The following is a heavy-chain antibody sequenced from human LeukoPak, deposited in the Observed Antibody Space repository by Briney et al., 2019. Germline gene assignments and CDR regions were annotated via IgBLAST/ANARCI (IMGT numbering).Heavy chain of an antibody. V-gene: IGHV3-23*01. J-gene: IGHJ4*02. CDR3: AKGYGSGSYSADY. D-gene: IGHD3-10*01. CDR1: GFTFSSYA. Sequence: GGSLRLSCAASGFTFSSYAINWVRQAPGKGLDWVSAISGSGRSTYYADSVKGRFIISRDNSKNTLYLQMNSLRAEDTAVYYCAKGYGSGSYSADYWGQGTLVTVSS. CDR2: ISGSGRST.